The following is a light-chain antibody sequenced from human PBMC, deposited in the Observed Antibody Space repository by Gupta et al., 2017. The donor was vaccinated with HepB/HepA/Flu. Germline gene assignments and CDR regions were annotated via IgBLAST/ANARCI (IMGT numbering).Light chain of an antibody. J-gene: IGLJ2*01. CDR3: CSYAGSTILV. CDR1: SSDVGSYNL. Sequence: QSAPPHPCSVSGSPGPQLTISCTGTSSDVGSYNLVSWYQQHPYNAPQVMIYEVTKRPSGVSNRFSGSKSGNTASLTISGIQAEDEGDYYCCSYAGSTILVFGGGTKLTVL. V-gene: IGLV2-23*02. CDR2: EVT.